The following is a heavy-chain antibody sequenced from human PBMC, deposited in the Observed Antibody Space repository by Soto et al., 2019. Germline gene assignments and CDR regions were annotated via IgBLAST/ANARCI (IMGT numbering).Heavy chain of an antibody. J-gene: IGHJ6*02. CDR2: IYSGGST. CDR1: GFTVSSNY. Sequence: GGSLRLSCAASGFTVSSNYMSWVRQAPGKGLEWVSVIYSGGSTYYADSVKGRFTISRDNSKNTLYLQMNSLRAEDTAVYYCARVGCSGGSCYPKYYYYYGMDVWGQGTTVTVSS. V-gene: IGHV3-53*01. D-gene: IGHD2-15*01. CDR3: ARVGCSGGSCYPKYYYYYGMDV.